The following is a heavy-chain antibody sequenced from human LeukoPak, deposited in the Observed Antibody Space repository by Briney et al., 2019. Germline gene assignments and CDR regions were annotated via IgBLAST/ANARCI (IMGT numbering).Heavy chain of an antibody. J-gene: IGHJ3*02. D-gene: IGHD3-10*01. V-gene: IGHV3-21*01. Sequence: GGSLRLSCAASGFTFSSYGMNWVRQAPGKGLEWVSSIISSSSYRYYADSVKGRFTISRDNAKNSLYLQMNSLRAEDTAVYYCARDRGGSGSYLAFDIWGQGTMVTVSS. CDR1: GFTFSSYG. CDR2: IISSSSYR. CDR3: ARDRGGSGSYLAFDI.